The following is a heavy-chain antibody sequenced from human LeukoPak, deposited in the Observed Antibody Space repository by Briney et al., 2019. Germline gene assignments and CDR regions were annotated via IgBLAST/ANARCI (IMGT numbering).Heavy chain of an antibody. Sequence: SETLSLTCSVSGGSIDTSIYYWGWIRQPPGKGLEWIGSIHYTGSTYCNPSLRSRLTISVDTSKNQFSLKVTSVTAADTAVYYNSFDDWGQGTLVTVSS. CDR3: SFDD. J-gene: IGHJ4*02. CDR1: GGSIDTSIYY. CDR2: IHYTGST. V-gene: IGHV4-39*01.